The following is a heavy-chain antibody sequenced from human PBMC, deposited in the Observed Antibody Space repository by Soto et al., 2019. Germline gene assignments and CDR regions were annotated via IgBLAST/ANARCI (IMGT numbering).Heavy chain of an antibody. J-gene: IGHJ6*02. D-gene: IGHD4-17*01. CDR3: ARVEGYGDYGYYYYYYGMDV. Sequence: RASVKVSCKASGGTFSSYAISWVRQAPGQGLEWMGGILPIFGTANYAQKFQGRVTITADESTSTAYMELSSLRAEDTAVYYCARVEGYGDYGYYYYYYGMDVWGQGTTVTVSS. V-gene: IGHV1-69*13. CDR1: GGTFSSYA. CDR2: ILPIFGTA.